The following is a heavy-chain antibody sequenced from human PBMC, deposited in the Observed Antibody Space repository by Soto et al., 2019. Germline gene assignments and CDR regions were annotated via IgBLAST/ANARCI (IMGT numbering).Heavy chain of an antibody. V-gene: IGHV1-2*02. CDR1: GYTFTGYY. CDR2: INPNSGGT. CDR3: ARSMVRGPHYYYGMDV. J-gene: IGHJ6*02. Sequence: ASVKVSCKASGYTFTGYYMHWVRQAPGQGPEWMGWINPNSGGTNYAQKFQGRVTMTRDTSISTAYMELSRLRSDDTAVYYCARSMVRGPHYYYGMDVWGQGTTVTVSS. D-gene: IGHD3-10*01.